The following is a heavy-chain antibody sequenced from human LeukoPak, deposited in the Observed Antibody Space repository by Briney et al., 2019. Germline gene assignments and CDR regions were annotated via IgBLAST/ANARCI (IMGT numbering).Heavy chain of an antibody. D-gene: IGHD1-7*01. CDR2: FDPEDGET. V-gene: IGHV1-24*01. CDR1: GYTLTELS. CDR3: ATAPDYNWNSNFDY. Sequence: ASVKVSCKVSGYTLTELSLHWVRQAPRKGLEWMGGFDPEDGETIYAQKFQGRVTMTEDTSTDTAYMELSSLRSEDTAVYYCATAPDYNWNSNFDYWGQGTLVTVSS. J-gene: IGHJ4*02.